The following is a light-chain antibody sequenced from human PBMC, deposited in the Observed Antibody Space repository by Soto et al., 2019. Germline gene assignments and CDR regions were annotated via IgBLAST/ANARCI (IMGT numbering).Light chain of an antibody. V-gene: IGKV1-39*01. Sequence: DIQMTQSPSSLSASVGDRVTITCRASQSISSYLNWYQQKPGKAPKLLIYAASSLQSGVPSRFSGSGSGTDFTPTISSLQPEDFATYYCQQSYSTLYSSFGPGTKVDIK. CDR2: AAS. CDR3: QQSYSTLYSS. J-gene: IGKJ3*01. CDR1: QSISSY.